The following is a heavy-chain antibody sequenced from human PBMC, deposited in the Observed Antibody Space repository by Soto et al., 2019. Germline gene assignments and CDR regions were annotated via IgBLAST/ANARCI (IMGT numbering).Heavy chain of an antibody. CDR2: ISGSGGST. Sequence: GGSLRLSCAASGFTFSSYAMSWVRQAPGKGLEWVSAISGSGGSTYYADSVKGRFTISRDNSKNTLYLQMNSLRAEDTAVYYCAKDVHVLGYCSSTRCRFDYWGQGTLVTVSS. CDR1: GFTFSSYA. V-gene: IGHV3-23*01. CDR3: AKDVHVLGYCSSTRCRFDY. J-gene: IGHJ4*02. D-gene: IGHD2-2*01.